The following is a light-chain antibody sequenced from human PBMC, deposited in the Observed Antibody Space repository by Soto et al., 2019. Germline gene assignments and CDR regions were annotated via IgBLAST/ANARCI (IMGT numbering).Light chain of an antibody. CDR3: CSFAGYCTRV. CDR1: SSDIGAYDY. Sequence: QSALTQARSVSGSPGQSVTISCTGTSSDIGAYDYVSWFQQHPDKAPKLIIYHVTNRPSGFPVRFSGSKSGDTASLTISWLQTEDEAYYYCCSFAGYCTRVFGGGTKLTVL. V-gene: IGLV2-11*01. CDR2: HVT. J-gene: IGLJ3*02.